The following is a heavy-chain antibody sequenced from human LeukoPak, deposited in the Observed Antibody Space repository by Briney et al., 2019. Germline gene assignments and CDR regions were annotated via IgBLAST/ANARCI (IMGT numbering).Heavy chain of an antibody. CDR2: ISSSSTTI. Sequence: GGSLRLSCAASGFTFTRHSMNWVRQAPGKGLEWVSYISSSSTTIYYADSVKGRFTISRDNAKNSLYLQMNSLRAEDTAVYYCASDYYGDYLSDYWGQGTLVTVSS. V-gene: IGHV3-48*01. J-gene: IGHJ4*02. D-gene: IGHD4-17*01. CDR1: GFTFTRHS. CDR3: ASDYYGDYLSDY.